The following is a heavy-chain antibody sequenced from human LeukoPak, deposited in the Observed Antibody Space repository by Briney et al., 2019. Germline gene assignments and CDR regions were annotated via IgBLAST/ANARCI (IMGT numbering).Heavy chain of an antibody. J-gene: IGHJ3*01. D-gene: IGHD6-19*01. Sequence: GSLRLSCAASGFTVSSNYMNWIRQPPGKGLEWIGEINHSGSTNYNPSLKSRVTVSVDTSKNQFSLRLTSVTAADTAVYYCARSGSSGPPPLWGQGTMVTVSS. CDR2: INHSGST. V-gene: IGHV4-34*01. CDR3: ARSGSSGPPPL. CDR1: GFTVSSNY.